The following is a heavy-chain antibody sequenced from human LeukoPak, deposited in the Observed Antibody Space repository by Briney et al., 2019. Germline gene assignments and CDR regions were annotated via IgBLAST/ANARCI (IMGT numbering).Heavy chain of an antibody. CDR3: AKGTRGYCTSTRCYEFDY. D-gene: IGHD2-2*01. V-gene: IGHV3-23*01. CDR2: ISGSGGST. J-gene: IGHJ4*02. CDR1: GFTFSSYA. Sequence: GGSLRLSCVASGFTFSSYAMSWVRQAPGKGLEWVSAISGSGGSTYYADSVKGRFTISRDNSKNTLYLQMNSLRAEDTAVYYCAKGTRGYCTSTRCYEFDYWGQGTLVTVSS.